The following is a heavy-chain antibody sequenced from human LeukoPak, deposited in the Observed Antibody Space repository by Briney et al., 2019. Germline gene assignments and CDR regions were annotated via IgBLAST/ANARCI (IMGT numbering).Heavy chain of an antibody. CDR2: IDPGDSDT. D-gene: IGHD6-13*01. CDR1: GYSFTSYW. V-gene: IGHV5-51*01. Sequence: GESLKISCKGSGYSFTSYWIGWVRQMPGNGLEWMGVIDPGDSDTRYSPSFQGQVTISADKSISTAYLQWSSLKASDTAMYYCARERYSSSWSGSLDYWGQGTLVTVSS. CDR3: ARERYSSSWSGSLDY. J-gene: IGHJ4*02.